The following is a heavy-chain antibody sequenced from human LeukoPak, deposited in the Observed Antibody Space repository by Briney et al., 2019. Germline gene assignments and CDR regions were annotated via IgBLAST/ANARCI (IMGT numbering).Heavy chain of an antibody. V-gene: IGHV5-51*01. J-gene: IGHJ3*02. CDR2: IYPGDSDT. D-gene: IGHD6-19*01. Sequence: GESLKISCKGSGYSFTSYWIGWVRQMPGEGLEWMGIIYPGDSDTRYSPSFQGQVTISADKSISTAYLQWSSLKASDTAMYYCARHSYSSGWYSLNAFDIWGQGTMVTVSS. CDR1: GYSFTSYW. CDR3: ARHSYSSGWYSLNAFDI.